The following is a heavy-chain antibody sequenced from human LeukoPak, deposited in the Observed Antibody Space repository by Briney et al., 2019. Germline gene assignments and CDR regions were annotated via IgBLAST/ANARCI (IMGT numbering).Heavy chain of an antibody. CDR3: GRDPNGDYVGAFEF. CDR2: IRGSGDYT. V-gene: IGHV3-23*01. J-gene: IGHJ3*01. Sequence: GGSLRLSCPASGFTLSPYGMTWVRQAPGKGLEWVSSIRGSGDYTDYADSVRGRFTISRDNSKNTLHLHMNSLSAEDTAVYFCGRDPNGDYVGAFEFWGQGTLVTVSS. CDR1: GFTLSPYG. D-gene: IGHD4-17*01.